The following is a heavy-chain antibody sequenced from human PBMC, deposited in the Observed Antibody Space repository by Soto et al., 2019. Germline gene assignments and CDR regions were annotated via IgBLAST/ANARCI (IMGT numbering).Heavy chain of an antibody. CDR3: ATPSCGGDCPDAFDI. J-gene: IGHJ3*02. V-gene: IGHV5-51*07. D-gene: IGHD2-21*02. CDR1: GYSLTSYW. CDR2: IYPGDSDT. Sequence: SQKISCKGSGYSLTSYWIGWVHQKPGKGLEWMGIIYPGDSDTRYSPSFQGQVTISADKSISTAYLQWSSLKASDTAMYYCATPSCGGDCPDAFDIWGHGTMVTVSS.